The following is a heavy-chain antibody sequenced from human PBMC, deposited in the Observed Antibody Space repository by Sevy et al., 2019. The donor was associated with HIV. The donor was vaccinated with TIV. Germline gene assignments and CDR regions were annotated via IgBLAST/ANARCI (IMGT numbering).Heavy chain of an antibody. CDR1: GGSISSYY. V-gene: IGHV4-59*13. D-gene: IGHD5-18*01. J-gene: IGHJ6*02. Sequence: SETLSLTCTVSGGSISSYYWSWIRQPPGKGLEWIGYIYYSGSTNYNPSLKSRVTISVDTSKNQFSLKLSSVTAADTAVYYCARSPRGYSYGYHYYYGMDVRGQGTTVTVSS. CDR2: IYYSGST. CDR3: ARSPRGYSYGYHYYYGMDV.